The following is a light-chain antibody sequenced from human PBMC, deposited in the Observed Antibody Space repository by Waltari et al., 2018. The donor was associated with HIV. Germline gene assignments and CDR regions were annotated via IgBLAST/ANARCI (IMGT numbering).Light chain of an antibody. CDR3: QQYYSTLALT. CDR1: QSLLYSSDNKNY. Sequence: DIVMTQSPDSLAVSLGERATINCKSSQSLLYSSDNKNYLAWYQQKPGQPPKLRIYWASTRGSGVPDRFSGSGSGTDFTLTINSLQAEDVAVYYCQQYYSTLALTFGGGTKVEIK. V-gene: IGKV4-1*01. CDR2: WAS. J-gene: IGKJ4*01.